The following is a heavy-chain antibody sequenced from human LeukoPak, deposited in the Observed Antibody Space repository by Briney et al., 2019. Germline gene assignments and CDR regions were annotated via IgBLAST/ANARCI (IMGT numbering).Heavy chain of an antibody. CDR3: ARRAGAYSHPYDY. D-gene: IGHD4/OR15-4a*01. CDR1: GFIFRNYG. V-gene: IGHV3-23*01. J-gene: IGHJ4*02. Sequence: PGGSLRLSCAASGFIFRNYGMSWVRQAPGKGLEWVSGISGSGGSTYYADSVKGRFTISRDNSKNTLYLQMNSLGPEDTAMYYCARRAGAYSHPYDYWGQGTLVTVSS. CDR2: ISGSGGST.